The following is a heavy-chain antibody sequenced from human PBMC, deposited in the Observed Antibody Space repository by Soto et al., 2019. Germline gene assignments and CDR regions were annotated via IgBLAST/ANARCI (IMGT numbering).Heavy chain of an antibody. J-gene: IGHJ3*02. CDR2: ISGSGGST. Sequence: EVQLLESGGGLVQPGGSLRLSCAASGFTFSSYAMSWVRQAPGKGLEWVSAISGSGGSTYYADSVKGRFTISRDNSKNTLYLQMNSLRAEDTAVYCCAKGWGWYDAFDIWGQGTMVTVSS. D-gene: IGHD2-15*01. V-gene: IGHV3-23*01. CDR1: GFTFSSYA. CDR3: AKGWGWYDAFDI.